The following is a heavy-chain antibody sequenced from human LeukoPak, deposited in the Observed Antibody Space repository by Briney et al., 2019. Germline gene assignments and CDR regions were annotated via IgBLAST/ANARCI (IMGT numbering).Heavy chain of an antibody. D-gene: IGHD3-10*01. J-gene: IGHJ5*02. Sequence: PSETLSLTCTVSGGSISGHYWSWIRQSPEKGVGPIAYVFSTGSPNYNPSLESRGTISVDTSKNQISLTLISVTAADTALYYCARARYYSDAGSYFIDQWGQGTPVTVSS. CDR2: VFSTGSP. V-gene: IGHV4-59*11. CDR3: ARARYYSDAGSYFIDQ. CDR1: GGSISGHY.